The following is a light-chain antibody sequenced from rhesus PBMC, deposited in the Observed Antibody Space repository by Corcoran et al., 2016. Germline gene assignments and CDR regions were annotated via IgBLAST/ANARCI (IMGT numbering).Light chain of an antibody. V-gene: IGKV3-53*02. CDR3: QKYSSSPPT. CDR2: GAS. CDR1: QSVSSY. Sequence: QVILTQSPATLSLSPGERATLSCRASQSVSSYLAWYQQKPGQAPKLLIYGASSRAPGTPDRFSCSGSGTEVTFTISSLEPEDFAVYYCQKYSSSPPTFGQGTKVELK. J-gene: IGKJ1*01.